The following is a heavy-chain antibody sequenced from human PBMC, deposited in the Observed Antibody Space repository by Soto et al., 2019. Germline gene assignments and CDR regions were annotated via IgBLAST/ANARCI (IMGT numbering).Heavy chain of an antibody. CDR3: ARDPREYYFDY. V-gene: IGHV3-74*01. J-gene: IGHJ4*02. Sequence: GGSLRLSCAASGFTFSSFWMHWVRQAPGEGLVWVSRINSDGSNTNYADSVKGRFTISRDNAKNSLYLQMNSLRAEDTAVYYCARDPREYYFDYWGQGTLVTVSS. CDR1: GFTFSSFW. CDR2: INSDGSNT.